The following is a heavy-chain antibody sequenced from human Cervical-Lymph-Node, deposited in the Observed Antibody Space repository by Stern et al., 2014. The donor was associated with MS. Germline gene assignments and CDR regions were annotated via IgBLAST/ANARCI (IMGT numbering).Heavy chain of an antibody. Sequence: QLQLQESGPGLVKPSGTLSLTCAVSGGSISNYNWWSWVRQPPGKGLEWIGEIYHSGATNYNPSLKSRVTISVDKSKNQFSLKVRSVTAADTAVYYCARAVRVDTYFDYWGQGNLVTVSS. CDR1: GGSISNYNW. J-gene: IGHJ4*02. CDR2: IYHSGAT. V-gene: IGHV4-4*02. D-gene: IGHD5-18*01. CDR3: ARAVRVDTYFDY.